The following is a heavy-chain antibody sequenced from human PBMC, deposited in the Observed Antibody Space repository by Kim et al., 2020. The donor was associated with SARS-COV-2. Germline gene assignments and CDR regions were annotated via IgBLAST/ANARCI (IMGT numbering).Heavy chain of an antibody. D-gene: IGHD6-19*01. CDR3: ATAPGIAVAGTAPSWFDT. Sequence: ASVKVSCKVSGYTLTELSMHWVRQAPGKGLEWMGGFDPEDGETIYAQKFQGRVTMTEDTSTDTAYMELSSLRSEDTAVYYCATAPGIAVAGTAPSWFDTWGQGTLVTVSS. J-gene: IGHJ5*02. V-gene: IGHV1-24*01. CDR1: GYTLTELS. CDR2: FDPEDGET.